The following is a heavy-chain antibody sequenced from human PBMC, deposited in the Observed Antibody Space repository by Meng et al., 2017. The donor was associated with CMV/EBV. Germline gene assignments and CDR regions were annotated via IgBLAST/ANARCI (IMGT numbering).Heavy chain of an antibody. J-gene: IGHJ4*02. D-gene: IGHD2-15*01. CDR1: GYTFTSYG. CDR2: ISAYNGNT. Sequence: QVKLVQSGAELNKPGASVKVSCKASGYTFTSYGISWVRQAPGQVLEWMGWISAYNGNTNSAQKLQGRVTMTTDTSTSTAYMELRSLRSDDTAVYYCARDPAWSVITPRRGFDYWGQGTLVTVSS. V-gene: IGHV1-18*01. CDR3: ARDPAWSVITPRRGFDY.